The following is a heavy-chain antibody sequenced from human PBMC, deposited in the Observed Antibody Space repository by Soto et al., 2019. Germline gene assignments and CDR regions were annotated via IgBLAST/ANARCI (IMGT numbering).Heavy chain of an antibody. CDR2: IWYDGSNK. Sequence: SLKISCAASGFTFSSYGMHWVRQAPGKGLEWVAVIWYDGSNKYYADSVKGRFTISRDNSKNTLYLQMNSLRAEDTAVYYCARDLDGMDVWGQGTTVTVSS. V-gene: IGHV3-33*01. CDR1: GFTFSSYG. CDR3: ARDLDGMDV. J-gene: IGHJ6*02.